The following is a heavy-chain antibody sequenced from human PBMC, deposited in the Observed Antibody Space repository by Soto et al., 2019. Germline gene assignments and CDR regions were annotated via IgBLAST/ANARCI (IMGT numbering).Heavy chain of an antibody. D-gene: IGHD3-22*01. CDR1: GFTFSSYE. V-gene: IGHV3-48*03. CDR3: AREPYYYDSSGYYDY. CDR2: ISSSGSTI. Sequence: PWGSLRLSCAASGFTFSSYEMNWVRQAPGKGLEWVSYISSSGSTIYYADSVKGRFNISRDNAKNSLYLQMNSLRAEDTAVYYCAREPYYYDSSGYYDYWGQGTLVTVYS. J-gene: IGHJ4*02.